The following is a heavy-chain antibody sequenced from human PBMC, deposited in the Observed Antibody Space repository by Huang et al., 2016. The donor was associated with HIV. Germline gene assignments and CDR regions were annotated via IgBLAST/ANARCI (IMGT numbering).Heavy chain of an antibody. CDR2: ISKSSRYI. Sequence: EEQLVESGGGLVKPGGSLRLSCAASGFTFSNFGMNWVRQATGRGLEWVAFISKSSRYIHYGDSVKGRFTVSRDNAKNSLYLHMKSLRVEDTAVYYCAREIRSTVVTPDAFDMWGQGTMVTVSS. J-gene: IGHJ3*02. V-gene: IGHV3-21*02. D-gene: IGHD2-21*02. CDR3: AREIRSTVVTPDAFDM. CDR1: GFTFSNFG.